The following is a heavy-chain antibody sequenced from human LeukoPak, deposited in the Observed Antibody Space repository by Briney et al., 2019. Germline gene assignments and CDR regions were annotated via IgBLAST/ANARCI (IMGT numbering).Heavy chain of an antibody. D-gene: IGHD4-17*01. V-gene: IGHV4-59*08. Sequence: PSETLSLTCAVSGGSISGYFWNWIRQPPGKGLEWIGNIHYNGNTNYNPSLKSRVTISVDTSKNQFSLRLSLVTAADTAVYYCARTREVTTVCDYWGQGTLVTVSS. CDR3: ARTREVTTVCDY. J-gene: IGHJ4*02. CDR2: IHYNGNT. CDR1: GGSISGYF.